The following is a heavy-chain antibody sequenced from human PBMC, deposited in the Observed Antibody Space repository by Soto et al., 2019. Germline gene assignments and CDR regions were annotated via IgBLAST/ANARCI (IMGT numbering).Heavy chain of an antibody. CDR2: INQSAST. J-gene: IGHJ6*02. V-gene: IGHV4-34*01. CDR3: ARTFDYYGMDV. CDR1: GGSFSDYY. Sequence: SETLSLTCVVYGGSFSDYYWSWIRQPPGKGLEWIGEINQSASTNYNPSLKSRVTISVDTSQNHFSLKLTSMTAADTAVYYCARTFDYYGMDVWGQGTTVTVSS.